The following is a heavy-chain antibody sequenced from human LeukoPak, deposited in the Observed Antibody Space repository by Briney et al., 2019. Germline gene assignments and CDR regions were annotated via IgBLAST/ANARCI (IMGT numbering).Heavy chain of an antibody. CDR3: ARARGYFDL. CDR1: GDSVSINSAA. D-gene: IGHD3-10*01. Sequence: SQTLSLTFAISGDSVSINSAAWSWIRQSPSRGLEWLGSTYYRSKWNKNYAISVKSRITINPDTSKNQFSLQLNSVTPEDTGVYYCARARGYFDLWGRGTLVTVSS. V-gene: IGHV6-1*01. J-gene: IGHJ2*01. CDR2: TYYRSKWNK.